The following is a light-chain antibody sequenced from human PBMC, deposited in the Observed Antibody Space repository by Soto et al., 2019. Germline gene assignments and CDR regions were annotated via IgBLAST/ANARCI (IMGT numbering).Light chain of an antibody. Sequence: NFMLTQPHSVSESPGKTVTISCPGSSGSIASNYVQWFQQRPGSAPTTVIYEDNQRPSGVPDRFSGSIDSSSNSASLTISELKTEDETDYYCQSYDSSNQVFGGGIKLTVL. J-gene: IGLJ3*02. CDR1: SGSIASNY. CDR3: QSYDSSNQV. V-gene: IGLV6-57*02. CDR2: EDN.